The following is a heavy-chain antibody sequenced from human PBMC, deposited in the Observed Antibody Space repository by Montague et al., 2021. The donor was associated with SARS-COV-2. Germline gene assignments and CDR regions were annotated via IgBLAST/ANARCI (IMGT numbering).Heavy chain of an antibody. J-gene: IGHJ3*01. CDR2: TYYRSWWRS. Sequence: CAISGDSVSTNSGTWNWVRLSPSGGLEWLGRTYYRSWWRSQYPGSLESRITISGDTSKNQFSLQLNSVTPEDMAVYYCASAFYGDHWAFDVWGQGTMVTVSS. CDR3: ASAFYGDHWAFDV. D-gene: IGHD3-3*02. V-gene: IGHV6-1*01. CDR1: GDSVSTNSGT.